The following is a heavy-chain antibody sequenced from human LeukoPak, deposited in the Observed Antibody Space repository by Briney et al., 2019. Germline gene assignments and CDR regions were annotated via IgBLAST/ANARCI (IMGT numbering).Heavy chain of an antibody. J-gene: IGHJ4*02. CDR3: ATWTGITPY. V-gene: IGHV3-53*01. CDR1: GFTVSTNY. D-gene: IGHD1-20*01. Sequence: PGGSLRLSCAASGFTVSTNYMSWVRQAPGKGLEWVSIIYSDGSTHYADSVKGRFTISRDNAKNSLFLQMNSLRVEDTAVYYCATWTGITPYWGQGTLVTVSS. CDR2: IYSDGST.